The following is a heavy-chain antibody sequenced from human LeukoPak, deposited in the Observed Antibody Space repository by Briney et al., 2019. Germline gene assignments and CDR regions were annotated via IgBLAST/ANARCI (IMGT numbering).Heavy chain of an antibody. D-gene: IGHD3-16*01. CDR2: IRHDGSIK. V-gene: IGHV3-30*02. Sequence: GGSLRPSCAAYAVIFRTYGMYWVRQAAGKRLEWAPFIRHDGSIKNYADSVKGRSTISRDNSKNTLYLQMNSLRAEDTAVYYCAKDSLADIDYWGQGTLVTVSS. CDR3: AKDSLADIDY. CDR1: AVIFRTYG. J-gene: IGHJ4*02.